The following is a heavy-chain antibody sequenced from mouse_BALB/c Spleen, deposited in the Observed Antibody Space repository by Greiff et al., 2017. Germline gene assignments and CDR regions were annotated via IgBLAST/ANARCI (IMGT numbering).Heavy chain of an antibody. V-gene: IGHV3-6*02. D-gene: IGHD2-1*01. J-gene: IGHJ2*01. CDR2: ISYDGSN. CDR1: GYSITSGYY. CDR3: ARALYGNDY. Sequence: EVKLQESGPGLVKPSQSLSLTCSVTGYSITSGYYWNWIRQFPGNKLEWMGYISYDGSNNYNPSLKNRISITRDTSKNQFFLKLNSVTTEDTATYYCARALYGNDYWGQGTTLTVSS.